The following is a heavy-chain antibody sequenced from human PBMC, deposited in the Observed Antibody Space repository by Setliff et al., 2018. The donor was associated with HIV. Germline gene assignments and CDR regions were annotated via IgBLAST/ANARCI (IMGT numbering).Heavy chain of an antibody. CDR3: ARFSSVYAAIDN. CDR2: IHPGNDNR. CDR1: GYTFSSYL. J-gene: IGHJ4*02. Sequence: GASVKVSCKASGYTFSSYLVYWVRQAPGQRLEWVGWIHPGNDNREYSQRFQGRLTMTRDTSASMVYMEPNSLTSEDTAVYFCARFSSVYAAIDNWGPGTLVTVSS. V-gene: IGHV1-3*01. D-gene: IGHD2-2*01.